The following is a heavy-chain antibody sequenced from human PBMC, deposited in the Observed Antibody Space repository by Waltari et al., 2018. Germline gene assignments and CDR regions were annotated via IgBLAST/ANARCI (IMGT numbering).Heavy chain of an antibody. J-gene: IGHJ5*02. Sequence: GQGLEWMGWISAYNGNTNYAQKLQGRVTMTTDTSTSTAYMELRSLRSDDTAVYYCARDATASSSWSQAGWFDPWGQGTLVTVSS. CDR2: ISAYNGNT. D-gene: IGHD6-13*01. CDR3: ARDATASSSWSQAGWFDP. V-gene: IGHV1-18*01.